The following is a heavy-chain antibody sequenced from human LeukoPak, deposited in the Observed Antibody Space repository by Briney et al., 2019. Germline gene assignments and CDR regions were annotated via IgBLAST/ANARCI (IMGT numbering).Heavy chain of an antibody. CDR2: SSYSGSS. CDR3: ARSDTHHIHSSSWHFDY. D-gene: IGHD6-13*01. V-gene: IGHV4-59*01. Sequence: SETLSLTCSVSGGSIGTNYWSWSRQVPGKGLEWIGDSSYSGSSNYNPSLKSRVTISVDTSKTQFSLYLNSVTAADTAVYYCARSDTHHIHSSSWHFDYWGQGTLVTVSS. J-gene: IGHJ4*02. CDR1: GGSIGTNY.